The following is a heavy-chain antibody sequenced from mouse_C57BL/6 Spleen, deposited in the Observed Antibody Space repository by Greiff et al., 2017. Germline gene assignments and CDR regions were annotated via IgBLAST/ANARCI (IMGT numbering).Heavy chain of an antibody. D-gene: IGHD3-2*02. CDR1: GYTFTSYW. CDR3: ARLDSSGYWFAY. CDR2: IHPNSGST. Sequence: VQLQQPGAELVKPGASVKLSCKASGYTFTSYWMHWVKQRPGQGLEWIGMIHPNSGSTNYNEKFKSKATLTVDKSASTAYIQLSSLTSEDSAVYYCARLDSSGYWFAYWGQGTLVTVSA. V-gene: IGHV1-64*01. J-gene: IGHJ3*01.